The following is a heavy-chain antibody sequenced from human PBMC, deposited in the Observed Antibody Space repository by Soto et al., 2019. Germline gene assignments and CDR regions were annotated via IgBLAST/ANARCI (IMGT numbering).Heavy chain of an antibody. CDR3: ARSHLAVGVSPWFDP. CDR1: GLSITDSEMG. CDR2: IDSSGEK. Sequence: QVTLKESGPVLVNPTEPLTLRCTVSGLSITDSEMGVSWIRQPPGQPLEWLAHIDSSGEKSYRTFLKSRLAISKDTSQSQIVLTMTNMDPADTATYYCARSHLAVGVSPWFDPWGQGIPVTVSS. J-gene: IGHJ5*02. D-gene: IGHD3-10*01. V-gene: IGHV2-26*01.